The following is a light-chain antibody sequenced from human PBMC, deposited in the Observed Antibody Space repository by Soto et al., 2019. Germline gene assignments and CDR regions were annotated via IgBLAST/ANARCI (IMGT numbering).Light chain of an antibody. V-gene: IGLV2-14*03. CDR1: SGDVDSHY. CDR2: EGN. CDR3: SSHTPNITL. Sequence: QSVLTQPASVSGSPGQSITISCSGTSGDVDSHYVAWYQQHPNKAPKVLIYEGNNRPSGVSDRFSGSKSGNTASLTISGLQAEDEADYYCSSHTPNITLFGGGTKLTVL. J-gene: IGLJ2*01.